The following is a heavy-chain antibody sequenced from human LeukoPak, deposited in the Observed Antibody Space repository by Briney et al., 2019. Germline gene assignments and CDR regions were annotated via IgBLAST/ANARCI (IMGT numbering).Heavy chain of an antibody. Sequence: GGSLRLSCAASGFTFSRYAMSWVRQAPEKGLEWVSTIRGSGESTHYADSVQGRFTISRDNSLYTVYLQMDSLRGDDTAVYYCAKDRISYTTSPGELSHWGQGTLVIVSS. CDR2: IRGSGEST. CDR3: AKDRISYTTSPGELSH. V-gene: IGHV3-23*01. CDR1: GFTFSRYA. J-gene: IGHJ4*02. D-gene: IGHD3-10*01.